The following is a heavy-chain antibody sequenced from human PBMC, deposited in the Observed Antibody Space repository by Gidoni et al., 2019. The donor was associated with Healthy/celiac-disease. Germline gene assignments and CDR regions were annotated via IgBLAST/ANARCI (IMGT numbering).Heavy chain of an antibody. CDR2: IIPIFGTA. CDR3: ARDTRGFIVGATYFDY. D-gene: IGHD1-26*01. Sequence: QVQLVQSGAEVKKPGSSVKVSCKASGGNFISYAISWVRQAPGQGLEWMGGIIPIFGTANYAQKFQGRVTITADESTSTAYMELSSLRSEDTAVYYCARDTRGFIVGATYFDYWGQGTLVTVSS. J-gene: IGHJ4*02. V-gene: IGHV1-69*01. CDR1: GGNFISYA.